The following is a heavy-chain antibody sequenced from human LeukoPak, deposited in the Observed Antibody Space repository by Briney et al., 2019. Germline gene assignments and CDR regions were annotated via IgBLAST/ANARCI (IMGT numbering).Heavy chain of an antibody. V-gene: IGHV4-39*07. CDR1: GGSISSSSYY. D-gene: IGHD3-10*01. CDR3: ARGSATYYRYFDY. CDR2: IYYSGST. J-gene: IGHJ4*02. Sequence: ASETLSLTCTVSGGSISSSSYYWGWIRQPPGKGLEWIGSIYYSGSTYYNPSLKSRVTISVDTSKNQFSLKLSSVTAADTALYYCARGSATYYRYFDYWGQGILVTVSS.